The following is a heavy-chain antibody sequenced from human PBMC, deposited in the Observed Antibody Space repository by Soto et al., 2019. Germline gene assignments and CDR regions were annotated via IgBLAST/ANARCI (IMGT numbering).Heavy chain of an antibody. Sequence: ASVKVSCKASGGPFSSYAISWVRQAPGQGLEWMGGIIPIFGTANYAQKFQGRVTITADESTSTAYMELSSLRSEDTAVYYCARCPDGYNLYGVFEIWGQGTMVTVSS. V-gene: IGHV1-69*13. CDR3: ARCPDGYNLYGVFEI. D-gene: IGHD1-1*01. CDR2: IIPIFGTA. CDR1: GGPFSSYA. J-gene: IGHJ3*02.